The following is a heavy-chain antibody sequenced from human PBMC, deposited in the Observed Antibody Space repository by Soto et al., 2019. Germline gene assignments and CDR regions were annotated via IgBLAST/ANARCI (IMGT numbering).Heavy chain of an antibody. D-gene: IGHD3-22*01. CDR1: GFTFSDYW. V-gene: IGHV3-7*03. Sequence: GGSLRLSCAASGFTFSDYWMSWVRQAPGKGLEWVANIKQDGSEKYYVDSVKGRFTISRDNAKNSLYLQTNSLRAEDTAVYYCARGYYYDSSGYSPWGYWGQGTLVTVSS. CDR2: IKQDGSEK. CDR3: ARGYYYDSSGYSPWGY. J-gene: IGHJ4*02.